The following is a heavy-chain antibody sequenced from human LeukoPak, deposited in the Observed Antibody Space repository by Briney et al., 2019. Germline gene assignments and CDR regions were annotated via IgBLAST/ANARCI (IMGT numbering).Heavy chain of an antibody. V-gene: IGHV4-59*08. J-gene: IGHJ5*02. CDR3: ARQGDYVGNWCDP. Sequence: SETLSLTCTVSGGSISTYYWSWIRQPPGGGLGWIGYIHNSGSTNYNPSLKRRVTISVDTSDNQFSLKLSSVTAADTAVYYCARQGDYVGNWCDPWGQGTLVTVSP. CDR1: GGSISTYY. CDR2: IHNSGST. D-gene: IGHD4-23*01.